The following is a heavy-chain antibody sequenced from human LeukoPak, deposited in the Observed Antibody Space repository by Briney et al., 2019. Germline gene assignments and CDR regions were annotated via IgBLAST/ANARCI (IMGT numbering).Heavy chain of an antibody. CDR2: INPNSGGT. D-gene: IGHD6-6*01. Sequence: ASVKVSCKASGYSFSGYYINWVRQAPGQGLEWMGNINPNSGGTNYAQKFQGRVTMTRDTSISTAYMELSRLTSDDTAVYYCARKSTARATSEFGYWGQGTLVTVSS. CDR1: GYSFSGYY. CDR3: ARKSTARATSEFGY. J-gene: IGHJ4*02. V-gene: IGHV1-2*02.